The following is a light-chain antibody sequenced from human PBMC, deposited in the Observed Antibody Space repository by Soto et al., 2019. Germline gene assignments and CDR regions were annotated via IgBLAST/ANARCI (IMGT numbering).Light chain of an antibody. CDR3: HQYGSSPRLT. V-gene: IGKV3-20*01. J-gene: IGKJ4*01. CDR1: QSVSSSY. Sequence: EIVLTQSPGTLSLSPGERATLSCRASQSVSSSYLAWYQQKPGQAPRLLIYGASSRATGIPDRFSGSGSGTYFTLTISRLEPEDFAVYYCHQYGSSPRLTFGGGTKVEIK. CDR2: GAS.